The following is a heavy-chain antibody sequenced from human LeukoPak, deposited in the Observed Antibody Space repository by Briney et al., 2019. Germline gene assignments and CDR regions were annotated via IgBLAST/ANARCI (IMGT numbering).Heavy chain of an antibody. V-gene: IGHV3-74*01. CDR3: ARDLGQYYDTSDNWFDP. CDR2: INSDGINT. Sequence: GSLRLSCAASGFTFSSYWMHWVRQAPGKGLVWVSRINSDGINTSYADSVKGRFTISRDNAKNTLNLQMNSLRAEDTAVYYCARDLGQYYDTSDNWFDPWGQGTLVTVSS. CDR1: GFTFSSYW. D-gene: IGHD3-22*01. J-gene: IGHJ5*02.